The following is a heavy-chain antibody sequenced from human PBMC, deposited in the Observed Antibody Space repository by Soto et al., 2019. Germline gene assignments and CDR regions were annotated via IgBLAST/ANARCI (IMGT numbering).Heavy chain of an antibody. V-gene: IGHV3-33*01. CDR1: GFTFSNYG. CDR2: IWYDGTNK. J-gene: IGHJ4*02. Sequence: QVQLVESGGGVVQPGRSLRLSCAASGFTFSNYGIHWVRQAPGKGLEWVAVIWYDGTNKYYADSVKGRFTISRDNSKNTVYLQMNSLTAEDTAVYYCARDLSMTTVTSDYWGQGTLVTDSS. CDR3: ARDLSMTTVTSDY. D-gene: IGHD4-17*01.